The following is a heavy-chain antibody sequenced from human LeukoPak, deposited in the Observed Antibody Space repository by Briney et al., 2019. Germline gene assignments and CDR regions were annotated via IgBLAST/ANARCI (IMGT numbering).Heavy chain of an antibody. CDR2: INHSGST. CDR1: GGSFSGYY. V-gene: IGHV4-34*01. CDR3: ARDHVITFGGVIVPYYFNY. D-gene: IGHD3-16*02. Sequence: SETLPLTCAVYGGSFSGYYWSWIRQPPGKGLEWIEEINHSGSTNYNPSLKSRVTISVDTSKNQFSLKLSSVTAADTAVYYCARDHVITFGGVIVPYYFNYWGQGTLATVSS. J-gene: IGHJ4*02.